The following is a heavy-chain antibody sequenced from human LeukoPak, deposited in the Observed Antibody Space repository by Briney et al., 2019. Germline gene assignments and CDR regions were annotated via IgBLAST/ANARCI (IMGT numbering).Heavy chain of an antibody. D-gene: IGHD1-26*01. CDR2: ISGSAGST. J-gene: IGHJ3*02. V-gene: IGHV3-23*01. CDR1: GFTFSNYA. Sequence: GGSLRLSCAASGFTFSNYATSWVRQPPGKGLEWVSAISGSAGSTYYADSVKGRFTISRDNSKNTLYLQMNSLRVEDTAVYYCAKREPRLIHGDAFDIWGQGTMATVSS. CDR3: AKREPRLIHGDAFDI.